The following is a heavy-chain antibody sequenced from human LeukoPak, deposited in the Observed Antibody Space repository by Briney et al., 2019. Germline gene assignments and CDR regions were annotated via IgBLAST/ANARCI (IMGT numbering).Heavy chain of an antibody. CDR2: LWSDGSSK. CDR1: GFTFNSYG. V-gene: IGHV3-33*01. Sequence: GGSLRLSCAASGFTFNSYGMHWVRQAPGKGLEWVAALWSDGSSKYYADSVKGRFTISRDNSKNTLFLQMNSLRAEDTAVYYCARGYCSGGSCAGSLDYWGQGTLVTVSS. CDR3: ARGYCSGGSCAGSLDY. D-gene: IGHD2-15*01. J-gene: IGHJ4*02.